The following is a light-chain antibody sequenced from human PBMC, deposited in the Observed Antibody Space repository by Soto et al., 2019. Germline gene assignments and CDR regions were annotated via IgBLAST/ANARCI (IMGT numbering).Light chain of an antibody. Sequence: QSALTQPASVSGSPGQSITISCTGTSSDVGSYNFVSWYQQHPGKAPKLMIYEGSKRPSGVSNRFSGSKSGNTASLTISGLHAEVEADYYCCSYAGSSTCVFGTGTKVTVL. CDR2: EGS. J-gene: IGLJ1*01. CDR3: CSYAGSSTCV. V-gene: IGLV2-23*01. CDR1: SSDVGSYNF.